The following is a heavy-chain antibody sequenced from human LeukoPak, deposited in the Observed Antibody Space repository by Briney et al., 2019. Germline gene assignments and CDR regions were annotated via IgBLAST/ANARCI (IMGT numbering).Heavy chain of an antibody. Sequence: SETLSLTCKVSGGSIGSSGFYWGWIRQPPGKGLEWIGSIYYRESTHYNPSLESRVTISVDTSKYQVSLTLSSVTATDTAVYYCVRHVSSGWDYYNGLDVWGQGTTVTVSS. D-gene: IGHD6-19*01. CDR3: VRHVSSGWDYYNGLDV. V-gene: IGHV4-39*01. J-gene: IGHJ6*02. CDR2: IYYREST. CDR1: GGSIGSSGFY.